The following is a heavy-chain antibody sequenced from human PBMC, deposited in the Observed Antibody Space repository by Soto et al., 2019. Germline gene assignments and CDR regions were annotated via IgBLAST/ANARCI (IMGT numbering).Heavy chain of an antibody. D-gene: IGHD1-26*01. J-gene: IGHJ4*02. CDR1: GFTFSSYG. CDR2: ISYDGSNT. CDR3: AKEGGLSGSYYISSSYYFDY. V-gene: IGHV3-30*18. Sequence: QVQLVESGGGVVQPGRSLRLSCVASGFTFSSYGMHWVRQAPGKGLEWVAIISYDGSNTYYADSVKGRFTISRDNSKNTLYLHMSSLGAEDTSVYYCAKEGGLSGSYYISSSYYFDYWGQGTLVTVSS.